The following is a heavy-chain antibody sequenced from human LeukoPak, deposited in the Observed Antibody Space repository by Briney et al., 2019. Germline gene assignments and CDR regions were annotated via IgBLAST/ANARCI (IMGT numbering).Heavy chain of an antibody. CDR1: GGTFISYA. D-gene: IGHD1-26*01. CDR3: ARDPVIVGATDGGYYYYYYGMDV. V-gene: IGHV1-69*13. J-gene: IGHJ6*02. Sequence: SVKVSCKASGGTFISYAISWVRQAPGQGLEWMGGIIPIFGTANYAQKFQGRVTITADESTSTAYMELSSLRSEDTAVYYCARDPVIVGATDGGYYYYYYGMDVWGQGTTVTVSS. CDR2: IIPIFGTA.